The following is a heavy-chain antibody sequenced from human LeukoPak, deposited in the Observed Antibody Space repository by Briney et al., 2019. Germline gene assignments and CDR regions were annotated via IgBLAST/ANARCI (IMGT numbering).Heavy chain of an antibody. V-gene: IGHV3-33*06. CDR1: GFTFSSYG. J-gene: IGHJ4*02. CDR3: AKDGNKLELLTYYFDY. CDR2: IWYDGSNK. D-gene: IGHD1-7*01. Sequence: PGGSLRLSCAASGFTFSSYGMHWVRQAPGKGLEWVAVIWYDGSNKYYADSVKGRFTISRDNSKNTLYLQMNSLRAEDTAVYYCAKDGNKLELLTYYFDYWGQGTLVTVSS.